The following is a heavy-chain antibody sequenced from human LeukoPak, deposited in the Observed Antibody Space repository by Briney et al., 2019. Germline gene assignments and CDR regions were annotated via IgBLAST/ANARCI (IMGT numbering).Heavy chain of an antibody. CDR2: IYYSGST. J-gene: IGHJ5*02. Sequence: SETLSLTCTVSGYSISSGYYWGWIRQPPGKGLEWIGSIYYSGSTYYNPSLESRVTISVDTSKNQFSLKLSSVTAADTAIYYCARAVIVVAAATQRNWFDPWGQGTLVTVSS. V-gene: IGHV4-38-2*02. CDR3: ARAVIVVAAATQRNWFDP. CDR1: GYSISSGYY. D-gene: IGHD2-15*01.